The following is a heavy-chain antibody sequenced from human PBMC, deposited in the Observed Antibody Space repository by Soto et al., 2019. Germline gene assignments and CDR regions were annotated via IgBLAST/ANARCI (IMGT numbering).Heavy chain of an antibody. D-gene: IGHD3-22*01. CDR2: IIPIFGTA. J-gene: IGHJ4*02. CDR1: GGTFSSYA. Sequence: RASVKVSCKASGGTFSSYAISWVRQAPGQGLEWMGGIIPIFGTANYAQKFQGRVTITADESTSTAYMELSSLRSEDAAVYYCARQVDYYDSSGYSSYFDYWGQGTLVTVSS. V-gene: IGHV1-69*13. CDR3: ARQVDYYDSSGYSSYFDY.